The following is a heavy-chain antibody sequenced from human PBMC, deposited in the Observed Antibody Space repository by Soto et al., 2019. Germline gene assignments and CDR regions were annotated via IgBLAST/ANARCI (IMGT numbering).Heavy chain of an antibody. CDR3: ARDAAAGLNDY. J-gene: IGHJ4*02. D-gene: IGHD6-13*01. V-gene: IGHV1-18*01. CDR2: ISAYNGNT. CDR1: GYTFTSYG. Sequence: QVQLVQSGAEVKKPGASVKVSCKASGYTFTSYGISWVRQAPGQGLELMVWISAYNGNTKYVQKLQGRVTMTTATSTSTAYMELRSLRSDDTAVYYFARDAAAGLNDYWGQGTLVTVSS.